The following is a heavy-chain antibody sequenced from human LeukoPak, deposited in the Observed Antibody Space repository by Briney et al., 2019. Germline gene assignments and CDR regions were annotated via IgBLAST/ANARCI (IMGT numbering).Heavy chain of an antibody. CDR2: IYFNGNT. V-gene: IGHV4-59*08. D-gene: IGHD4-17*01. Sequence: PSETLSLTCAVYGGSFSGYYWSWIRQPPGKGLEWIGYIYFNGNTNYNPSLKSRVTISVDTSKNHFSLRLSSVTAADTAVYYCARHRDMTTVTRTTDAFDIWGQGTMVTVSS. CDR3: ARHRDMTTVTRTTDAFDI. J-gene: IGHJ3*02. CDR1: GGSFSGYY.